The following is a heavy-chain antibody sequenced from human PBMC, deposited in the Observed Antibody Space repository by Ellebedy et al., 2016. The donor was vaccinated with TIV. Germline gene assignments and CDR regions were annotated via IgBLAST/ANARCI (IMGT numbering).Heavy chain of an antibody. CDR1: GFTFRSYG. Sequence: GESLKISCAASGFTFRSYGMHWVRPAPGKGLEWLAAISYDGSDKSYGDSVKGRFTISRDNSKNTLYLQMNSLRVEDTAVYYCAKYSGSYYKFDHWGQGTLVTVSS. J-gene: IGHJ4*02. CDR2: ISYDGSDK. CDR3: AKYSGSYYKFDH. V-gene: IGHV3-30*18. D-gene: IGHD1-26*01.